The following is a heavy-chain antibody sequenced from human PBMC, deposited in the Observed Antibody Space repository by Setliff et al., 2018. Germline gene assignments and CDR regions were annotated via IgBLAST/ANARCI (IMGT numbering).Heavy chain of an antibody. D-gene: IGHD3-10*01. CDR2: LDNDGST. J-gene: IGHJ4*02. V-gene: IGHV3-53*01. CDR3: RLWFGELLRDY. Sequence: PSETLSLTCAVYGDSFSDYYWSWVRQAPGKGLEWVSLLDNDGSTYYSDSVKGRFTISRGTSKNTLYLQMSSLRAEDTAVYYCRLWFGELLRDYWGQGTLVTVSS. CDR1: GDSFSDYY.